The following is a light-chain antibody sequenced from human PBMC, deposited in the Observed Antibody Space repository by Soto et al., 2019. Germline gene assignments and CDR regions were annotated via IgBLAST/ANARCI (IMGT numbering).Light chain of an antibody. Sequence: QSVLTQPPSASGTPGQSVSISCSGSRSNIGTNPVNWYQQLPGTAPKLLFYTNTQRPSGVPDRFSASKSGTSASLAISGLQSEDEADYYCAAWDDSLNSVIFGGGTKLTGL. CDR1: RSNIGTNP. CDR2: TNT. V-gene: IGLV1-44*01. J-gene: IGLJ2*01. CDR3: AAWDDSLNSVI.